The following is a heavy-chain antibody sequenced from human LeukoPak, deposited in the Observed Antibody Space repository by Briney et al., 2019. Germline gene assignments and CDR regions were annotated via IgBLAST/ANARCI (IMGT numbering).Heavy chain of an antibody. CDR1: GFTVGRNY. J-gene: IGHJ4*02. CDR2: IYTGGST. V-gene: IGHV3-53*01. Sequence: GGSLRLSCAVSGFTVGRNYMTWVRQAPGKGLEWVSVIYTGGSTFYADSVKGRFTISRDNSKNILYLQMNSLRAEDTAVYYCARGLTDMDTANYWGQGTLDTVSS. CDR3: ARGLTDMDTANY. D-gene: IGHD5-18*01.